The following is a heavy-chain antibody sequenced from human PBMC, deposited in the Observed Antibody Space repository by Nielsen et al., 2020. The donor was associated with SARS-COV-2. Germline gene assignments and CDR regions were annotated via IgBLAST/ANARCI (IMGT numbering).Heavy chain of an antibody. J-gene: IGHJ4*02. D-gene: IGHD3-22*01. CDR2: ISWNSGFI. Sequence: SLKISCAASGFTFDDYAMHWVRQAPGKGLEWVSGISWNSGFIGYADSVKGRFTISRDNAKNSLYLQMNSLRAEDTALYYCVRIDSSGYTSGYWGQGTLVTVSS. V-gene: IGHV3-9*01. CDR1: GFTFDDYA. CDR3: VRIDSSGYTSGY.